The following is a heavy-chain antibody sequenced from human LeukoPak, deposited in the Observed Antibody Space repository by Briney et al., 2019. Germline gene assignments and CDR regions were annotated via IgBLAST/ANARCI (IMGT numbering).Heavy chain of an antibody. CDR2: IYYSGST. CDR1: GGAISSYY. V-gene: IGHV4-59*01. J-gene: IGHJ4*02. CDR3: ASYGSGSYPN. D-gene: IGHD3-10*01. Sequence: SETLSLTCTVSGGAISSYYWSWIRQPPGKGLEWIGYIYYSGSTSYNPSLKSRVTISVDTSKNQFSLKLSSVTAADTAVYYCASYGSGSYPNWGQGTLVTVSS.